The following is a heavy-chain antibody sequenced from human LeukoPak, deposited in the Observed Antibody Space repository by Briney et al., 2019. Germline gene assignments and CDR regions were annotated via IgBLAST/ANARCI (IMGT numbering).Heavy chain of an antibody. J-gene: IGHJ4*02. CDR2: IYSGGST. CDR1: GFTFSDYY. Sequence: GGSLRLSCAASGFTFSDYYMSWVRQAPGKGLEWVSVIYSGGSTYYADSVKGRFTISRDNSKNTLYLQMNSLRAEDTAVYYCARDPRDLGYCSSTSCYSWGQGTLVTVSS. V-gene: IGHV3-53*01. CDR3: ARDPRDLGYCSSTSCYS. D-gene: IGHD2-2*02.